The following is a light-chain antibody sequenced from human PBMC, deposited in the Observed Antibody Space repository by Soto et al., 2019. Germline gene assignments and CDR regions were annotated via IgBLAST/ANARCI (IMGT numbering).Light chain of an antibody. CDR1: QSVSSSY. CDR3: QQYSSSPWT. J-gene: IGKJ1*01. CDR2: GAS. V-gene: IGKV3-20*01. Sequence: EIVLTQSPATLSLSPGERATLSCRASQSVSSSYLAWYQQKPGQAPRLLIYGASSMATGVPDRFSGSGSGTDFTLTISRLEPEDFAVYYCQQYSSSPWTFGQGTKVEIK.